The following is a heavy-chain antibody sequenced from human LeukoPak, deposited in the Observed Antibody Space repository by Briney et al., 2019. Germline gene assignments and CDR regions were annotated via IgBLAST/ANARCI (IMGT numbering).Heavy chain of an antibody. Sequence: GGSLRLSCAASGFTFTDYAMSWVRQAPGKGLECVSGISDSGRATYYTDSVKGRCTISRDNSKNTVSLQMDNVTPEDTAVYFCARHDSFIPFWGQGALVTVSS. CDR2: ISDSGRAT. CDR1: GFTFTDYA. D-gene: IGHD3-16*02. CDR3: ARHDSFIPF. V-gene: IGHV3-23*01. J-gene: IGHJ4*02.